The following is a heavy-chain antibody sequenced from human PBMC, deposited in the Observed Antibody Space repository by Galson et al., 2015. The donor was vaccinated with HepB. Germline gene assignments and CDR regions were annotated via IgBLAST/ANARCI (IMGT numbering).Heavy chain of an antibody. V-gene: IGHV3-48*04. Sequence: SLRLSCAASGFSFSGYSMNWVRQAPGKGLEWVSYISSGSSTTYSADSVKGRFTISRDNAKNALYLQMNSLRAEDTAVYYCARRSGSYFDVILGRFDYWGQGTLVTVSS. CDR1: GFSFSGYS. CDR3: ARRSGSYFDVILGRFDY. D-gene: IGHD1-26*01. J-gene: IGHJ4*02. CDR2: ISSGSSTT.